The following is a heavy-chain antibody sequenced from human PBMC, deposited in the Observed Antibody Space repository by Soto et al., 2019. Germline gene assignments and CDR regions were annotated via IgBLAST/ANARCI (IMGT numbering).Heavy chain of an antibody. CDR3: ARAGYCSGGTCFHGNFDC. Sequence: ASVKVSCKASGYTFTTYYMHWVRQAPGQGLEWMGIINPNGGSTTYAQKFQVRVTMTRDTSTSTVYMELSSLRSEDTAVYYCARAGYCSGGTCFHGNFDCWGQGTLVTVSS. CDR1: GYTFTTYY. D-gene: IGHD2-15*01. V-gene: IGHV1-46*01. CDR2: INPNGGST. J-gene: IGHJ4*02.